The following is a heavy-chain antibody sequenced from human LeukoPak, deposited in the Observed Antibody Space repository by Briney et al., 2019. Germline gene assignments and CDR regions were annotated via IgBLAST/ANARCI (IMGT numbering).Heavy chain of an antibody. Sequence: SETLSLTCTVSGGSIGNYYWSWIRQPAGKGLEWIGRIYASGSTDYNPSLKSRLTISITTSKNQFSLKVTSVTASDTAMYYCVRDHVSPGLSNWFDPWGQGTLVTVSS. CDR1: GGSIGNYY. V-gene: IGHV4-4*07. CDR2: IYASGST. J-gene: IGHJ5*02. CDR3: VRDHVSPGLSNWFDP. D-gene: IGHD3-16*01.